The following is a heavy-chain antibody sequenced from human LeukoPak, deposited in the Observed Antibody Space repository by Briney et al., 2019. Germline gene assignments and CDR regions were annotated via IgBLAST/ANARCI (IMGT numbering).Heavy chain of an antibody. D-gene: IGHD2-2*01. CDR3: ARLPAYCSTTSCPFDS. CDR1: GGSISSSSYY. V-gene: IGHV4-39*01. J-gene: IGHJ4*02. Sequence: PAETLSLTCTVSGGSISSSSYYWGRIRQPPGKGLEWIGNIYYSGSTYYNPSLKSRVTIPVDTSKNQFSLKLTSVTAADTAVYYCARLPAYCSTTSCPFDSWGQGTLVAVSS. CDR2: IYYSGST.